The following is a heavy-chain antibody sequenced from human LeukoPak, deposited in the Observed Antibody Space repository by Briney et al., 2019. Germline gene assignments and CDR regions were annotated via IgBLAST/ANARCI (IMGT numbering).Heavy chain of an antibody. CDR1: GGSISSSSYY. CDR3: ARSDYRTNWFDS. D-gene: IGHD3-16*01. CDR2: IYYSGST. J-gene: IGHJ5*01. V-gene: IGHV4-39*07. Sequence: PSETLSLTCTVSGGSISSSSYYWGWIRKPPGKGLAWIGSIYYSGSTYYNPSLKSRVTISVDTSKNQFSLKLSSVTAADTAVYFCARSDYRTNWFDSWGQGTLVTVSS.